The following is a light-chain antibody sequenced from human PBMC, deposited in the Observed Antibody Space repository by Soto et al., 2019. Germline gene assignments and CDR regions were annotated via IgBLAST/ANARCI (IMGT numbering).Light chain of an antibody. CDR1: QSVSSN. V-gene: IGKV3-15*01. Sequence: IAITQAPATLSVSPGERPTLSCRASQSVSSNLAWYQQKPGQAPRLLIYGASTRATGIPARFSGSGSGTEFTLTISSLQSEDFAVYYCQQYNNWLGTFGQGTKVDIK. CDR3: QQYNNWLGT. J-gene: IGKJ1*01. CDR2: GAS.